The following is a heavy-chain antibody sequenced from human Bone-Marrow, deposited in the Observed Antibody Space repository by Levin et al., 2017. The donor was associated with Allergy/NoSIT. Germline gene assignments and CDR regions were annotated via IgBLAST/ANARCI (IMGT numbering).Heavy chain of an antibody. Sequence: GSLRLSCTASGFTFSSYSMNWVRQAPGKGLEWVASIRSNIYYADSVKGRFAISRDNAKNSLYLQMNSLRAQDTAVYYCARDGGQWGNSANTHFDLWGQGTLVTVSS. J-gene: IGHJ4*02. CDR1: GFTFSSYS. D-gene: IGHD6-19*01. CDR3: ARDGGQWGNSANTHFDL. CDR2: IRSNI. V-gene: IGHV3-21*01.